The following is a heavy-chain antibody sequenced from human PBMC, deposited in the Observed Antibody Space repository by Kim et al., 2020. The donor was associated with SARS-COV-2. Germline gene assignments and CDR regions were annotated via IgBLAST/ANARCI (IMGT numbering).Heavy chain of an antibody. CDR3: ARRSVAGLDY. CDR2: INTKTGKT. J-gene: IGHJ4*02. CDR1: GYTLNDYA. V-gene: IGHV7-4-1*02. Sequence: ASVKVSCTTSGYTLNDYAINWVRQAPGQGFEWVGWINTKTGKTTYAQGFTGRFVFSLDTSVTTAYLQISGLKSEDTGIYYCARRSVAGLDYWGQGTLVTVSS. D-gene: IGHD6-19*01.